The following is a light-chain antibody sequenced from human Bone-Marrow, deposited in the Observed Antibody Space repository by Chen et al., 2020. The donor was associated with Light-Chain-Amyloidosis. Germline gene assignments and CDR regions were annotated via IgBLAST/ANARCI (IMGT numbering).Light chain of an antibody. CDR1: DLPTKY. J-gene: IGLJ2*01. CDR3: QSADSSGTYGVI. Sequence: SDELPQPPSVSVSPGQTARITCSGDDLPTKYAYWYQQKPGQAPVLVIHRDTERPSGISERFSGSSSGTTATLTISGVQAEDETDYHCQSADSSGTYGVIFGGGTKLTVL. V-gene: IGLV3-25*03. CDR2: RDT.